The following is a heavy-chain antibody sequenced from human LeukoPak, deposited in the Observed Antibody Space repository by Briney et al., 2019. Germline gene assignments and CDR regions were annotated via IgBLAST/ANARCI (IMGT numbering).Heavy chain of an antibody. V-gene: IGHV1-18*01. D-gene: IGHD4-17*01. J-gene: IGHJ6*03. Sequence: ASVKVSCKASGYTFTSYGISWVRQAPGQGLEWMGRISAYNGNTNYAQKLQGRVTMTTDTSTSTAYMELRSLRSDDTAVYYCARTTLYYYYMDVWGKGTTVTVSS. CDR3: ARTTLYYYYMDV. CDR1: GYTFTSYG. CDR2: ISAYNGNT.